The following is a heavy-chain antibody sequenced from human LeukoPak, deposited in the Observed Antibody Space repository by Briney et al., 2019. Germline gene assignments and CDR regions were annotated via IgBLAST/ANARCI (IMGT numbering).Heavy chain of an antibody. CDR1: GYTFTSYG. Sequence: ASVKVSCKASGYTFTSYGISWVRQAPGQGLEWMGWISAYNGNTNYAQKLQGRVTMTTDTSTSTAYMELRSLRSDDTAVYYCARASGGYCSSTSCYTPYFDYWGQGTLVTVSS. J-gene: IGHJ4*02. V-gene: IGHV1-18*01. D-gene: IGHD2-2*02. CDR2: ISAYNGNT. CDR3: ARASGGYCSSTSCYTPYFDY.